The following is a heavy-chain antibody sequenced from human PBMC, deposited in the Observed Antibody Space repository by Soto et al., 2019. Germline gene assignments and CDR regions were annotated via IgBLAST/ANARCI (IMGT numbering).Heavy chain of an antibody. Sequence: SETLSLTRAAYGASFSGHYWTWTRQSPGKGLEWIGEIDHGGSSKYNPSLGSRFSISVDTSKNQFSLRLSSVTAADTAVYYCARGVTMKVVQTDAPDKYYFDAWGQGTLVTVSS. CDR2: IDHGGSS. D-gene: IGHD3-22*01. V-gene: IGHV4-34*01. J-gene: IGHJ4*02. CDR3: ARGVTMKVVQTDAPDKYYFDA. CDR1: GASFSGHY.